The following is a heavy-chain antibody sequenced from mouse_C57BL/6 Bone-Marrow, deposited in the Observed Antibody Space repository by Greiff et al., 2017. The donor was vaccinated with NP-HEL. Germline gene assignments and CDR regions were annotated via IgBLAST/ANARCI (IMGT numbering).Heavy chain of an antibody. CDR2: INPSSGYT. CDR1: GYTFTSYW. D-gene: IGHD1-1*01. V-gene: IGHV1-7*01. Sequence: VKVVESGAELAKPGASVKLSCKASGYTFTSYWMHWVKQRPGQGLEWIGSINPSSGYTKYNQKFKDTATLTADKSSSKAYMQLRNLTYEDSAVDYCARSTVVAFYWYFDVWGTGTTVTVSS. CDR3: ARSTVVAFYWYFDV. J-gene: IGHJ1*03.